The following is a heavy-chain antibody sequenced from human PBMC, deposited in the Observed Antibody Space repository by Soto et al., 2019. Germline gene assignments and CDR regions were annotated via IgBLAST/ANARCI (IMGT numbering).Heavy chain of an antibody. CDR2: INTANGNT. Sequence: QVQLVQSGAEVKKPGASVKVSCEASGYTFTSYAMHWVRQAPGQRLEWMGWINTANGNTLYSQKFKGRVTITRDTSASTAYMELSSLRSEDTAVYYCARGTCSGGSCSSFHFDSWGQGTLVTVSS. D-gene: IGHD2-15*01. V-gene: IGHV1-3*04. CDR1: GYTFTSYA. J-gene: IGHJ4*02. CDR3: ARGTCSGGSCSSFHFDS.